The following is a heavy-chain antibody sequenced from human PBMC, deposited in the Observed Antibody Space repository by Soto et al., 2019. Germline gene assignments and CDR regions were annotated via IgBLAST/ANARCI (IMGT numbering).Heavy chain of an antibody. CDR3: ATRPSIAARPAAFDI. CDR2: INPSGGST. J-gene: IGHJ3*02. CDR1: GYTFTSYY. V-gene: IGHV1-46*01. D-gene: IGHD6-6*01. Sequence: QVQLVQSGAEVKKPGASVKVSCKASGYTFTSYYMHWVRQAPGQGLEWMGIINPSGGSTSYAQKFQGRVTMTRDTSTSTVYMELSSLRSEDTAVYYCATRPSIAARPAAFDIWGQGTMVTVSS.